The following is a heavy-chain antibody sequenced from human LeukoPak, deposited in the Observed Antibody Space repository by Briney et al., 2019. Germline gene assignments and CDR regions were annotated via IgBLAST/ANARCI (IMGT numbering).Heavy chain of an antibody. Sequence: GGSLRLSCAASGFTFSSYAMSWVRQAPGKGLEWVSAISGSGGSTYYADSVKGRFTISRDNSKNTLYLQMNSLRAEDTAVYYCAPSVSSSPYFDYWGQRTLVTVSS. CDR3: APSVSSSPYFDY. CDR2: ISGSGGST. CDR1: GFTFSSYA. V-gene: IGHV3-23*01. J-gene: IGHJ4*02. D-gene: IGHD6-6*01.